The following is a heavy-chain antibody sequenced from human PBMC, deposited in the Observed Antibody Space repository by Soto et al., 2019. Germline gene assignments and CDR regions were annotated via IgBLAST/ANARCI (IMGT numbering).Heavy chain of an antibody. D-gene: IGHD4-17*01. CDR2: IYYGGNS. J-gene: IGHJ4*02. CDR3: ARGVTTDY. Sequence: SETLSLTCTVSGGSINSNYFWGWIRQPPGRGLEWIGSIYYGGNSYYNPSLKSRVTISGDTSKNQFSLKLSSVTAADTAVYYCARGVTTDYWGQGTLVTVSS. V-gene: IGHV4-39*01. CDR1: GGSINSNYF.